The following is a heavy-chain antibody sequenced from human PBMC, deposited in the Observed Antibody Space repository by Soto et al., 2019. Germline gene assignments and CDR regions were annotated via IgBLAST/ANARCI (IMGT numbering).Heavy chain of an antibody. CDR1: GYTFTSYG. J-gene: IGHJ4*02. Sequence: QVQLVQSGAEVKKPGASVKVSCKASGYTFTSYGISWVRQAPGQGLEWMGWISAYNGNTNYSQKPQGSGTMTTDTSTSTAYMELRSLRSDDTAVYYCAATPLNDVRPIKFGYCGQGTLVTFSA. V-gene: IGHV1-18*01. CDR3: AATPLNDVRPIKFGY. D-gene: IGHD1-26*01. CDR2: ISAYNGNT.